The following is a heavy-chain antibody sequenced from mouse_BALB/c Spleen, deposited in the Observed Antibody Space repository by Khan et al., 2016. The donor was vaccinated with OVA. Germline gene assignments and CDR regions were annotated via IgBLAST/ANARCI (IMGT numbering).Heavy chain of an antibody. CDR1: GYSFTGYN. V-gene: IGHV1-39*01. J-gene: IGHJ1*01. Sequence: VQLQQSGPELEKPGASVKISCKASGYSFTGYNMNWVKQSNGKSLEWIGNIDPYYGGISYNQKFKGKATLTVDKSSRTAYMQLKSLTAEDSAFYYCASSPWYFDVWGAGTTVTVSS. CDR3: ASSPWYFDV. CDR2: IDPYYGGI.